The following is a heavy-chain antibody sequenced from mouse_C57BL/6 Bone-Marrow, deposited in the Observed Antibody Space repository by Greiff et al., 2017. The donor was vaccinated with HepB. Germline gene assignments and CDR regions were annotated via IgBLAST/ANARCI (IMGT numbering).Heavy chain of an antibody. D-gene: IGHD2-3*01. V-gene: IGHV10-1*01. CDR1: GFSFNTYA. CDR2: IRSKSNNYAT. CDR3: VSLYDGYYFYAMDY. J-gene: IGHJ4*01. Sequence: EVKLMESGGGLVQPKGSLKLSCAASGFSFNTYAMNWVRQAPGKGLEWVARIRSKSNNYATYYADSVKDRFTISRDDSESMLYLQMNNLKTEDTAMYYCVSLYDGYYFYAMDYWGQGTSVTVSS.